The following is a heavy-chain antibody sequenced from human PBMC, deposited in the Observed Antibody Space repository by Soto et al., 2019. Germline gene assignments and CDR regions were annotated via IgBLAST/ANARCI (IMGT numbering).Heavy chain of an antibody. CDR1: GYTFTSYV. CDR2: TSAYNGNT. V-gene: IGHV1-18*01. D-gene: IGHD2-8*02. CDR3: ARDGGVQARFDP. J-gene: IGHJ5*02. Sequence: QVQLVQSGAEVKKPGASVKVSCKASGYTFTSYVITWLRKAPGKGVEWMGWTSAYNGNTNYAQKLQGRVTMTPDTSTSTAYMELRSLRSDDTAVYYCARDGGVQARFDPWGQGTLVTVSS.